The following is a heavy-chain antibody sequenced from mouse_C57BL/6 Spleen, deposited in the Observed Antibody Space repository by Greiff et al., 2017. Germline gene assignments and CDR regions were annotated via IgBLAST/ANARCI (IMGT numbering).Heavy chain of an antibody. CDR2: ISSGGSYT. J-gene: IGHJ2*01. Sequence: DVLLVESGGDLVKPGGSLKLSCAASGFTFSSYGMSWVRQTPDKRLEWVATISSGGSYTYYPDSVKGRFTISRDNAKNTLYLQMGSLKSEDTAMYYCAREGPGYWGQGTTLTVSS. CDR3: AREGPGY. V-gene: IGHV5-6*01. CDR1: GFTFSSYG.